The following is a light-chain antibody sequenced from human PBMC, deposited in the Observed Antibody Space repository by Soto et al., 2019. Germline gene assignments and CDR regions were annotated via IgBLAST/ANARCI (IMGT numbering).Light chain of an antibody. J-gene: IGLJ1*01. V-gene: IGLV2-8*01. CDR3: NSYAGSNSFV. Sequence: QSALTQPPSASGSPGQSVTISCTGTSSDVGGYNYVSWYQQHPGKAPKLVIFEVNKRPSGVPDRFSGSESANTASLTVSGLQTEDEADYYCNSYAGSNSFVFGTGTKVTVL. CDR1: SSDVGGYNY. CDR2: EVN.